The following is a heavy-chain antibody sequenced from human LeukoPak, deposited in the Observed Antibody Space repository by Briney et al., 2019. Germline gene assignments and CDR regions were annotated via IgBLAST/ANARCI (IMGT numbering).Heavy chain of an antibody. J-gene: IGHJ4*02. CDR3: ARDPRRRYCSGGSCNHFDY. CDR1: GLTFSSYG. V-gene: IGHV3-33*01. D-gene: IGHD2-15*01. Sequence: GGSLRLSCAASGLTFSSYGMHRVRQAPGKGLEWVAVIWYDGSNKYYADSVKGRFTISRDNSKNTLYLQMNSLRAEDTAVYYCARDPRRRYCSGGSCNHFDYWGQGTLVTVSS. CDR2: IWYDGSNK.